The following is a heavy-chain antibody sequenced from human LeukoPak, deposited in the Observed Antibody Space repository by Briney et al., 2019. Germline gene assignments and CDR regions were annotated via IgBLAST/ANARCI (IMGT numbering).Heavy chain of an antibody. D-gene: IGHD2-15*01. J-gene: IGHJ4*02. CDR1: GFGFSTYW. V-gene: IGHV3-21*01. CDR2: IGSSSSYI. CDR3: ARVHRHIVVVVAAFDY. Sequence: GGSLRLSCAASGFGFSTYWMHWVRQAPGKGLEWVSSIGSSSSYIYYADSVKGRFTISRDNAKNSLYLQMNSLRAEDTAVYYCARVHRHIVVVVAAFDYWGQGTLVAVSS.